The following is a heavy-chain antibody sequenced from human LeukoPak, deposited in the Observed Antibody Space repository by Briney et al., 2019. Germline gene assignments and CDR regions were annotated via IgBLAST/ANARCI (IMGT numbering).Heavy chain of an antibody. J-gene: IGHJ4*02. V-gene: IGHV3-23*01. CDR1: GFTFTTYA. CDR3: ANLPLWFGELLPQENQYYFDY. Sequence: PGGSLRLSCAVSGFTFTTYAMTWVRQAPGKGLEWVSAISGSGGSTYFADSVKGRFTISRDNSKNTLFLQMNSLRAEDTAVCYCANLPLWFGELLPQENQYYFDYWGQGTLVTVSS. CDR2: ISGSGGST. D-gene: IGHD3-10*01.